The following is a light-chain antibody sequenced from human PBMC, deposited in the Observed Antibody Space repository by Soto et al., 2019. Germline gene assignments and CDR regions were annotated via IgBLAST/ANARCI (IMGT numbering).Light chain of an antibody. V-gene: IGKV2-30*01. CDR1: QSLLYSDGDTY. CDR3: MQHTPWPFT. Sequence: DVVMTQSPLSLPVTLGQPASISCRSSQSLLYSDGDTYLSWFQQRPGQSPRRLIYKVSNRDSGVPDRFSGSGSGTDFTLEISRVEAEDLGFYSCMQHTPWPFTFGQGTRLEIK. J-gene: IGKJ2*01. CDR2: KVS.